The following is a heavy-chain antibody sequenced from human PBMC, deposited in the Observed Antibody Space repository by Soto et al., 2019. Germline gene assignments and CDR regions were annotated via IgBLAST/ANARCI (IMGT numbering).Heavy chain of an antibody. CDR2: IYYSGST. J-gene: IGHJ3*02. Sequence: SETLSLTCTVSGGSISSYYWSWIRQPPGKGLEWIGYIYYSGSTNYNPSLKSRVTISVDTSKNQFSLKLSSVTAADTAVYYCARAEEGTDYDILTGYSIDAFDIWGQGTMVTVSS. CDR1: GGSISSYY. D-gene: IGHD3-9*01. V-gene: IGHV4-59*01. CDR3: ARAEEGTDYDILTGYSIDAFDI.